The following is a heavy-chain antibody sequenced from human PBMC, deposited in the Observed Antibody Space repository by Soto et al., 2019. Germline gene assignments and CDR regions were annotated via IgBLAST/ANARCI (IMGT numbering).Heavy chain of an antibody. CDR1: GYTLTELS. D-gene: IGHD6-19*01. Sequence: ASVKVSCKVSGYTLTELSMHWVRQAPGKGLEWMGGFDPEDGETIYAQKFQGRVTMTEDTSTDTAYMELSSLRSEDTAVYYCATMFDSSGWYGRDYWGQGTLVTVSS. V-gene: IGHV1-24*01. CDR3: ATMFDSSGWYGRDY. J-gene: IGHJ4*02. CDR2: FDPEDGET.